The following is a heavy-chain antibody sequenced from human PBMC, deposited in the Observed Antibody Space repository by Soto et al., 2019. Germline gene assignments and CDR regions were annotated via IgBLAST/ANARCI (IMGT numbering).Heavy chain of an antibody. Sequence: WGSLLLACVASDLTFGIRAMTWVRQAPGEGLQWVSTITDTGGDAKYADSVRGRFVISRDNSKKTLYLQMTSLTAEDSAMYYCARGSTDSYQGSRIFDFWGRGTMVTVSS. CDR2: ITDTGGDA. J-gene: IGHJ4*02. V-gene: IGHV3-23*01. D-gene: IGHD3-10*01. CDR1: DLTFGIRA. CDR3: ARGSTDSYQGSRIFDF.